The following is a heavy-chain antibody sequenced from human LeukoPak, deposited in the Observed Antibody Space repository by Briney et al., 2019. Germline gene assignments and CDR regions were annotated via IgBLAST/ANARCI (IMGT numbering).Heavy chain of an antibody. CDR3: AKEGSSWYEGYFDY. D-gene: IGHD6-13*01. CDR2: IRYDGSNK. V-gene: IGHV3-30*02. J-gene: IGHJ4*02. Sequence: GGSLRLSCAASGFTFSSYGMHWVRQAPGKGLEWVAFIRYDGSNKYYADSVKGRFTISRDNSKNTLYLQMNSLRAEDTAVYYCAKEGSSWYEGYFDYWGQGTLVAVSP. CDR1: GFTFSSYG.